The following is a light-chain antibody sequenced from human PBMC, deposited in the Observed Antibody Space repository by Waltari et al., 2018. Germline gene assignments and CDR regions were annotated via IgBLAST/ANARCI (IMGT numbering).Light chain of an antibody. CDR1: YSNFGSRA. J-gene: IGLJ3*02. CDR2: GND. Sequence: QSALTQPPSVSGTPGQRVPISCSGSYSNFGSRAVTWYQQPPGTAPKLLSYGNDHRPSGVPDRFSGSKSGTSASLAISGLQSEDEADYYCATWDDSLNWVFGGGTKLTVL. V-gene: IGLV1-44*01. CDR3: ATWDDSLNWV.